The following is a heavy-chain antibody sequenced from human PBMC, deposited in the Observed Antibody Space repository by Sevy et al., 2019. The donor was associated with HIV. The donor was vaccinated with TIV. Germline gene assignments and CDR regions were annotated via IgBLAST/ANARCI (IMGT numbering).Heavy chain of an antibody. CDR1: GFTFSSYS. Sequence: GGSLRLSCAASGFTFSSYSMNWVRQAPGKGLEWVSYISSSSSTIKYADSVKGRFTSSRDNAKNSLYLQMNSLRDEDTAVYYCARDAYYDILTGPFDYWGQGTLVTVSS. D-gene: IGHD3-9*01. CDR2: ISSSSSTI. CDR3: ARDAYYDILTGPFDY. J-gene: IGHJ4*02. V-gene: IGHV3-48*02.